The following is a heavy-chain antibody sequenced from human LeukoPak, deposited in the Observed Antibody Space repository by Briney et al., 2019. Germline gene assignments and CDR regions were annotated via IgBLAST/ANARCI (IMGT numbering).Heavy chain of an antibody. J-gene: IGHJ4*02. Sequence: GGSLRLSCAASGFSFSSYWMNWVRQAPGKGLEWASSINNYMYYADSVQGRFTISRDNAKNSLYLQMNRLRAEDTAVYYCARGYGGYSYGLVDYWGQGTLVTVSS. D-gene: IGHD5-18*01. CDR1: GFSFSSYW. CDR2: INNYM. V-gene: IGHV3-21*01. CDR3: ARGYGGYSYGLVDY.